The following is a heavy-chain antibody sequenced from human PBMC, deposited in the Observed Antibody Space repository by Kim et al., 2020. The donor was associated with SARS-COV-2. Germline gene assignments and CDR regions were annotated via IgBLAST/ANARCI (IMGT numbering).Heavy chain of an antibody. Sequence: SETLSLTCAVSGGSISSSNWWSWVRQPPGKGLERIGEIYHSGSTNYDPSLKSRVTISVDKSKNQFSLKLSSVTAADTAVYYCARDPQTYYYGSGTKLYYYGMDVWGQGTTVTVSS. J-gene: IGHJ6*02. D-gene: IGHD3-10*01. V-gene: IGHV4-4*02. CDR3: ARDPQTYYYGSGTKLYYYGMDV. CDR2: IYHSGST. CDR1: GGSISSSNW.